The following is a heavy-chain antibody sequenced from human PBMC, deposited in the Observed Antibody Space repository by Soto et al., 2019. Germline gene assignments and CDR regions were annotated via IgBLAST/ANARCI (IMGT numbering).Heavy chain of an antibody. V-gene: IGHV5-10-1*01. CDR1: GYSFNTYW. J-gene: IGHJ4*02. D-gene: IGHD2-8*01. Sequence: GESLKISCKGSGYSFNTYWISWVRQMPGKGLEWMGRIDPSDSYTNYNSSIQGHVTISVDTTISTAYLQWRSLEPSGTAMYPCARFDTNGHHLYYLDHWGQGTPGAVAS. CDR2: IDPSDSYT. CDR3: ARFDTNGHHLYYLDH.